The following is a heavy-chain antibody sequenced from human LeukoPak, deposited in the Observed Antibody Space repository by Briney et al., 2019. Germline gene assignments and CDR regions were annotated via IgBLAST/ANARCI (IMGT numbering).Heavy chain of an antibody. CDR1: GGSISSGGYY. Sequence: SETLSLTCTVSGGSISSGGYYWNWIRQPPGKGLEWIGYIYYSGTTYYNPSLKSRVTISIDRAKNQFSLKLTSVTAADTAVYYCASYYYGSGSYYPYYYYYGMDVWGQGTTVTVSS. CDR3: ASYYYGSGSYYPYYYYYGMDV. J-gene: IGHJ6*02. CDR2: IYYSGTT. V-gene: IGHV4-30-4*08. D-gene: IGHD3-10*01.